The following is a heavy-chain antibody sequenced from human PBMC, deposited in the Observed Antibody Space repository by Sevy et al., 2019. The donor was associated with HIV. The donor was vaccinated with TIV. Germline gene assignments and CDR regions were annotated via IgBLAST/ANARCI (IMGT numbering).Heavy chain of an antibody. V-gene: IGHV3-11*01. CDR2: ISSSGSTI. Sequence: GGSLRLSCAASGFTFSDYYMSWIRQAPGKGLEWVSYISSSGSTIYYADSVKGRFTISRDNAKNSLYLQMNSLRAEGTAVYYCARDRWAAAGAFDIWGQGTMVTVSS. CDR3: ARDRWAAAGAFDI. CDR1: GFTFSDYY. D-gene: IGHD6-13*01. J-gene: IGHJ3*02.